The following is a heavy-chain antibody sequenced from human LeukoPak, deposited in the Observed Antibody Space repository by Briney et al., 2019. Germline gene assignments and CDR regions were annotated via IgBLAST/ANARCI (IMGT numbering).Heavy chain of an antibody. D-gene: IGHD5-12*01. V-gene: IGHV3-53*01. CDR3: ARGGMVVTIEN. Sequence: GGSLRPSRAASGFTVSSNYMSWVRQAPGKGLEWVSVIDSVDGAYYADSVKGRFIISRDNSKNTLYLQMNSLRAEDTAVYYCARGGMVVTIENWGQGTLVTVSS. CDR2: IDSVDGA. J-gene: IGHJ4*02. CDR1: GFTVSSNY.